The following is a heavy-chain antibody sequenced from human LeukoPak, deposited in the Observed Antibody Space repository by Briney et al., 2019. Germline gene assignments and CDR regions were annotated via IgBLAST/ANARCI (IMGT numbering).Heavy chain of an antibody. Sequence: ASVRVSCKASGYIFTGYYIHWVRQAPGQGLEWMGWINPSGGGTEYARQFQGRVTMTRDTSISTALLHLTSLTSDDTAVYYCARSHDYTNYVAPWGQGTLVTVSS. CDR1: GYIFTGYY. D-gene: IGHD4-11*01. CDR2: INPSGGGT. CDR3: ARSHDYTNYVAP. J-gene: IGHJ5*02. V-gene: IGHV1-2*02.